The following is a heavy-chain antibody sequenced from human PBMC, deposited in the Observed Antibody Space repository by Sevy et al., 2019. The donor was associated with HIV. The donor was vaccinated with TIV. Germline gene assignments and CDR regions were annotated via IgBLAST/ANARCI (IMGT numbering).Heavy chain of an antibody. Sequence: SETLSLTCTVSGGSITSLYWNWIRQPPGKGLEWIANIYYNGHINYNPSLKSRVTLSLDTSKNQFSLWLNSVIAADTAMYYCAGENAWGRCDSWGQGTLVTVSS. CDR2: IYYNGHI. CDR3: AGENAWGRCDS. J-gene: IGHJ5*01. CDR1: GGSITSLY. V-gene: IGHV4-59*08. D-gene: IGHD1-26*01.